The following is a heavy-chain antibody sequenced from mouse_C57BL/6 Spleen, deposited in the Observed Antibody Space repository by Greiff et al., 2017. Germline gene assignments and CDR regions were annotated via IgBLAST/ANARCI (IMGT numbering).Heavy chain of an antibody. CDR3: ARRIYYGNYDYAMDY. J-gene: IGHJ4*01. D-gene: IGHD2-1*01. V-gene: IGHV14-3*01. Sequence: VQLQQSVAELVRPGASVKLSCTASGFNIKNTYMHWVKQRPEQGLEWIGRIDPANGNTKYAPKFQGKATITADTSSNTAYLQLSSLTSEDTGIYYCARRIYYGNYDYAMDYWGQGTSVTVSS. CDR2: IDPANGNT. CDR1: GFNIKNTY.